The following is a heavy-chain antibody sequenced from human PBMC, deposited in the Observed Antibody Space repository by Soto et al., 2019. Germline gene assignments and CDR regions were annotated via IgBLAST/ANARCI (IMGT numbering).Heavy chain of an antibody. Sequence: GGSLRLSCAASGFTVSSNYMSWVRQAPGKGLEWVSVIYSGGSTYYADSVKGRFTISRDNSKNTLYLQMNSLRAEDTAVYYCARDQQLAFDDYWGQGTLVTVSS. J-gene: IGHJ4*02. CDR1: GFTVSSNY. V-gene: IGHV3-66*01. D-gene: IGHD6-13*01. CDR3: ARDQQLAFDDY. CDR2: IYSGGST.